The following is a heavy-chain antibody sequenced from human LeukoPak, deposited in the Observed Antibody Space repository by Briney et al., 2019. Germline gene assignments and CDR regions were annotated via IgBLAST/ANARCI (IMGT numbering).Heavy chain of an antibody. CDR3: ARQTRPVDTAMASLDY. D-gene: IGHD5-18*01. V-gene: IGHV4-39*01. CDR2: IYYSGST. Sequence: SETLSLTCTVSGGSISSSGYYWGWIRQPPGQGLEWIGSIYYSGSTYYNPSLNSRVTISVDTSKNQFSRKLSSVTAADTAVYYCARQTRPVDTAMASLDYWGQGTLVTVSS. J-gene: IGHJ4*02. CDR1: GGSISSSGYY.